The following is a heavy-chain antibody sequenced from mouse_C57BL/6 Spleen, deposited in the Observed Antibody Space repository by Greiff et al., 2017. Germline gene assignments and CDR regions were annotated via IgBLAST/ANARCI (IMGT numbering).Heavy chain of an antibody. CDR2: INPSNGGT. CDR1: GYTFTSYW. D-gene: IGHD2-1*01. CDR3: AREGIYYGNHRGYFDY. Sequence: VQLQQPGTELVKPGASVKLSCKASGYTFTSYWMHWVKQRPGQGLEWIGNINPSNGGTNYNEKFKSKATLTVDKSSSTAYMQLSSLTSEDSAVYYCAREGIYYGNHRGYFDYWGQGTTLTVSS. V-gene: IGHV1-53*01. J-gene: IGHJ2*01.